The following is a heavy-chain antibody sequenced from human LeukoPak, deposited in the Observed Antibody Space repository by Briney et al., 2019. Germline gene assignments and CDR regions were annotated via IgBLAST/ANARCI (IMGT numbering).Heavy chain of an antibody. Sequence: WASVKVACKASVYTFTSYGISWVRQAPGQGLEWMGWISACNANTNYAQKLQGRVTMTTDTSTSTAYMELRSLRSDDTAVYYCARDPTTLHYYDTSGYLRAFDLWGQGTMVTVSS. CDR3: ARDPTTLHYYDTSGYLRAFDL. CDR1: VYTFTSYG. V-gene: IGHV1-18*01. D-gene: IGHD3-22*01. CDR2: ISACNANT. J-gene: IGHJ3*01.